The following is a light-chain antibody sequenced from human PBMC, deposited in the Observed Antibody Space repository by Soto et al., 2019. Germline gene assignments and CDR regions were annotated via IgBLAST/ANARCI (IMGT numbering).Light chain of an antibody. J-gene: IGKJ4*01. CDR2: GAS. V-gene: IGKV1-39*01. Sequence: DIQMTQSPSSLSASVGDRVTITCRASQSISDYLNWYQQKPGKAPSLLIYGASSLQSGVPSRFSGSGSGTDFTHRGGSLQPEDFATYYCQQGYSTPLTFGGGTKVEIK. CDR3: QQGYSTPLT. CDR1: QSISDY.